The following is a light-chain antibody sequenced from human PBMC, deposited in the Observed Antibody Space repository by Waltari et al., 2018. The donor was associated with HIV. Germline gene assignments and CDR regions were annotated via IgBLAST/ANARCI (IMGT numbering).Light chain of an antibody. CDR1: ALPKPY. J-gene: IGLJ1*01. CDR2: KDS. CDR3: QSTDSTNTFV. V-gene: IGLV3-25*03. Sequence: SYELTQPPSVSVSPGQTARITCSGDALPKPYAYWYQQKPGLPPLLVIFKDSERPSGIPERFSGSSSGTTVTLTISGVQAEDEADYYCQSTDSTNTFVFGTGTKVTVL.